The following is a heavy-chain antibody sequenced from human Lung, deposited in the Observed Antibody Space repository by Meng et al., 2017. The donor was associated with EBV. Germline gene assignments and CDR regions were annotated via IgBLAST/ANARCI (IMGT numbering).Heavy chain of an antibody. V-gene: IGHV3-74*01. J-gene: IGHJ5*01. CDR2: TNEHGTIT. CDR3: SRDLAGSDDS. CDR1: EFSFSRYW. Sequence: HLVEAGGALVQPGGSLRISWAAFEFSFSRYWMDWVRQVPGEGLVWVSRTNEHGTITNYADAVKGRFTIFRDNAKNTLYLQMNSLRAEDTGLYFCSRDLAGSDDSWGQGTLVTVSS. D-gene: IGHD1-14*01.